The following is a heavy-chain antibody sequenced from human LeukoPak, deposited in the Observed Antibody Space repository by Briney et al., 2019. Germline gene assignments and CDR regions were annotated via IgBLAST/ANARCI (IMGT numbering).Heavy chain of an antibody. CDR2: INPNSGGT. D-gene: IGHD1-26*01. J-gene: IGHJ6*03. V-gene: IGHV1-2*02. CDR1: GYTFTGYY. Sequence: GASVKVSCKASGYTFTGYYMHWVRQAPGQGLEWMGWINPNSGGTNYAQKFQGRVTMTRDTSISTAYMELSRLRSDDTAVYYCARDLIVGATEKYYYYYMDVWGKGTTVTISS. CDR3: ARDLIVGATEKYYYYYMDV.